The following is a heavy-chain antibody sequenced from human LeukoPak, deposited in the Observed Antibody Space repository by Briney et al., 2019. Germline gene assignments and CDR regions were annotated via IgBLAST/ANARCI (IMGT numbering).Heavy chain of an antibody. D-gene: IGHD3-22*01. CDR1: GFTFSSYA. CDR2: ISYDGSNR. V-gene: IGHV3-30-3*01. J-gene: IGHJ4*02. CDR3: ASDQYYYDSSGYYYDSAGY. Sequence: GGSLRLSCAASGFTFSSYAMSWVRQAPGKGLEWVAVISYDGSNRYYADSVKGRFTISRDNSKNTLYLQMNSLRAEDTAVYYCASDQYYYDSSGYYYDSAGYWGQGTLVTVSS.